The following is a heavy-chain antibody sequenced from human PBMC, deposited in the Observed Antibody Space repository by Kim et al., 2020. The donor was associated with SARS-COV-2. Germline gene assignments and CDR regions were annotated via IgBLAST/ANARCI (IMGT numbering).Heavy chain of an antibody. CDR1: GFTFSTYW. J-gene: IGHJ6*04. D-gene: IGHD1-1*01. Sequence: GGSLRLSCEASGFTFSTYWMSWVRQAPGKGLEWVANIGEDGRDKYYVDSVKGRFAISRDNAKNSLYLQMNSLGAEDTAIYYCARDSTRRDDNNYNDYGLDVWGKGNTVTVSS. V-gene: IGHV3-7*01. CDR3: ARDSTRRDDNNYNDYGLDV. CDR2: IGEDGRDK.